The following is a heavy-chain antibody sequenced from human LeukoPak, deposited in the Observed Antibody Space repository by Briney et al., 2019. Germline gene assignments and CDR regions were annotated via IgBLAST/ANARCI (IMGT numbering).Heavy chain of an antibody. Sequence: GGSLRLSCEVSGFTFMNYEMNWVRQAPGEGLEWVSYISSSGTIIYYADSVKGRFTISRDNAKNSLYLQMISLRADDTALYYCARETRFCRGGPCYSAFDLWGQGTMVTVSS. CDR3: ARETRFCRGGPCYSAFDL. CDR1: GFTFMNYE. V-gene: IGHV3-48*03. J-gene: IGHJ3*01. D-gene: IGHD2-15*01. CDR2: ISSSGTII.